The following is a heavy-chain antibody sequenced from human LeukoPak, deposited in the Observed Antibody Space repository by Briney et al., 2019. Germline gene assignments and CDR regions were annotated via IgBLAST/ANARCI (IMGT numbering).Heavy chain of an antibody. V-gene: IGHV3-74*01. Sequence: PGGSLRLSCAASGFTFSTHWIHWVRQAPGTGLVWVSQINGDASSTDYADSVKGRFTISRDNAKNTVYLQMNSLRAEDTAVYYCTREGVYDGSYPSFDYWGQGALVTVSS. D-gene: IGHD1-26*01. CDR2: INGDASST. CDR3: TREGVYDGSYPSFDY. J-gene: IGHJ4*02. CDR1: GFTFSTHW.